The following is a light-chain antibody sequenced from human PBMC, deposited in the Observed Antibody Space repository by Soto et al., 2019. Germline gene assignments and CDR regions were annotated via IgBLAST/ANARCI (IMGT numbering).Light chain of an antibody. J-gene: IGKJ4*01. CDR2: DAS. V-gene: IGKV3-15*01. CDR1: QYINTR. CDR3: QRYDRWPVT. Sequence: EIVLTQSPATLSSFPGDRVTLSCRASQYINTRLAWYQHRPGQAPRLLISDASTGASGIPPRFSGSGSGTEFTLTIDRLQSADFAVYYCQRYDRWPVTFGGGTKVDIK.